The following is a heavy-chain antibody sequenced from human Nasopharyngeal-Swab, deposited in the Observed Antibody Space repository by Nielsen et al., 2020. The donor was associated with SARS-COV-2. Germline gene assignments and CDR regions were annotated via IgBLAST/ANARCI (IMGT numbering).Heavy chain of an antibody. D-gene: IGHD4-11*01. CDR3: AKSASLLQYLTFDY. CDR1: GFTFSSYA. CDR2: ISGSGGGT. J-gene: IGHJ4*02. Sequence: GESLKISCAASGFTFSSYAMSWVRQAPGRGLEWVSAISGSGGGTYYADSVKGRFTISRDNSKNTLYLQMNSLRAEDTAVYYCAKSASLLQYLTFDYWGQGTLVTVSS. V-gene: IGHV3-23*01.